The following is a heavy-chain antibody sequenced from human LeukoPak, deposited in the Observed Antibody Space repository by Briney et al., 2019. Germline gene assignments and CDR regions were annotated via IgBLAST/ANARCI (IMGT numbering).Heavy chain of an antibody. Sequence: PGGSLRPSCAASGFTFSDYYMSWIRQAPGKGLEWISYISTNSIYTNYADSVKGRFTISRDNAKNSLYLQMNGLRVEDTAVYYCARDFSGYQHQDYWGQGTLVTVSS. CDR1: GFTFSDYY. CDR2: ISTNSIYT. D-gene: IGHD3-9*01. J-gene: IGHJ4*02. CDR3: ARDFSGYQHQDY. V-gene: IGHV3-11*06.